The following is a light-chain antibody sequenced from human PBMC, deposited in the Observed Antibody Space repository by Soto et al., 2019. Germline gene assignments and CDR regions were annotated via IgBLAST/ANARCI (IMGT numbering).Light chain of an antibody. J-gene: IGKJ1*01. Sequence: LSASVGDRDTIACLSSQSISSFVNWYQQKPGKAPNLLIYTASTSQSGVPSRFSGSGYGTDFTLTISSLQPEDFATYYCLQDNNYPVTFGQGTKVDI. V-gene: IGKV1-6*01. CDR3: LQDNNYPVT. CDR1: QSISSF. CDR2: TAS.